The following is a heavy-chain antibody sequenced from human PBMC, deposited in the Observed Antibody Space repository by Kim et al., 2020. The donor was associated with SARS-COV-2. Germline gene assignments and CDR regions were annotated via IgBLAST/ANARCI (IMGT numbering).Heavy chain of an antibody. V-gene: IGHV3-23*01. CDR1: GFTFNTNA. CDR3: AKDSSEAVAGGMRWFDP. Sequence: GGSLRLSCVASGFTFNTNAMSWVRQAPGKGLEWVSTISGSAYATYYADSVKGRFTVSRDNSNNTLYLQLNSLRGEDSAVYHCAKDSSEAVAGGMRWFDPWGQGTLVTVSS. CDR2: ISGSAYAT. J-gene: IGHJ5*02. D-gene: IGHD6-19*01.